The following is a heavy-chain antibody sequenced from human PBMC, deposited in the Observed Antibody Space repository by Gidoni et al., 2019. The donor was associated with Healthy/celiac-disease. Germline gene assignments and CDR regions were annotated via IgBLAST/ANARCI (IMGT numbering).Heavy chain of an antibody. J-gene: IGHJ3*02. V-gene: IGHV3-21*01. CDR3: ARDRTKMTTVTLDAFDI. CDR1: GFTFSSYS. Sequence: EVQLVESGGGLVKPVGSLRLSCAASGFTFSSYSMNWVRQAPGKGLEWVSSISRSSSYIYYADSVKGRFTISRDNAKNSLYLQMNSLRAEDTAVYYCARDRTKMTTVTLDAFDIWGQGTMVTVSS. D-gene: IGHD4-17*01. CDR2: ISRSSSYI.